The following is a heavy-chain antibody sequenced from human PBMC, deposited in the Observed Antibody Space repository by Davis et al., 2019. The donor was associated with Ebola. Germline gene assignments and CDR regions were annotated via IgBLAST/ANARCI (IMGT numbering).Heavy chain of an antibody. CDR3: ARDKAALGYCSGGSCYPLVNWFDP. Sequence: GESLKISCAASGFTFSSYGMHWVRQAPGKGLEWVAVISYDGSNKYYADSVKGRFTISRDNAKNSLYLQMNSLRDEDTAVYYCARDKAALGYCSGGSCYPLVNWFDPWGQGTLVTVSS. CDR2: ISYDGSNK. CDR1: GFTFSSYG. V-gene: IGHV3-30*03. J-gene: IGHJ5*02. D-gene: IGHD2-15*01.